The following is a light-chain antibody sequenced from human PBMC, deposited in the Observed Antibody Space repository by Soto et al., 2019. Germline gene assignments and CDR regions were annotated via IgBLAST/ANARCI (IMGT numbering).Light chain of an antibody. CDR2: NVS. Sequence: DIHLTQSPSSVSLSLGDRATITCRASQGISSWLAWYQQKPGKAPRLLIYNVSSWHAGIPARFSGSGSGTDFTLTISSLQPEDFAAYYCQQGNSLPRTFGGGTKVEIK. CDR1: QGISSW. V-gene: IGKV1-12*01. CDR3: QQGNSLPRT. J-gene: IGKJ4*02.